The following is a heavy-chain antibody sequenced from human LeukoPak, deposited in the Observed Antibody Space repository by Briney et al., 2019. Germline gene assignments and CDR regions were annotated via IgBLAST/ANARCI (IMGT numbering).Heavy chain of an antibody. Sequence: KPSETLSLTCAVYGGSFSGYYWSWIRQPPGKGLEWIGEINHSGSTNYNPSLKSRVTISVDTSKNQFSLKLSSVTAADTAVYYCASAAAGSYYYYYMDVWGKGTTVTVSS. CDR2: INHSGST. V-gene: IGHV4-34*01. CDR1: GGSFSGYY. J-gene: IGHJ6*03. CDR3: ASAAAGSYYYYYMDV. D-gene: IGHD6-13*01.